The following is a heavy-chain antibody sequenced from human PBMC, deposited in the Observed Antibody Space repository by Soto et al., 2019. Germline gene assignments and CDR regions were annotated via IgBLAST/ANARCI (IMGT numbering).Heavy chain of an antibody. V-gene: IGHV4-59*01. CDR3: ARDKRGEFDY. J-gene: IGHJ4*02. CDR2: IYYSGST. Sequence: SETLSLTCTVSGGSISSYYWSWIRQPPGKGLEWIGYIYYSGSTNYNPSLKSRVTISVDTSKNQFSLKLSSVTAADTAVYYCARDKRGEFDYWGQGTLVTVSS. D-gene: IGHD3-10*01. CDR1: GGSISSYY.